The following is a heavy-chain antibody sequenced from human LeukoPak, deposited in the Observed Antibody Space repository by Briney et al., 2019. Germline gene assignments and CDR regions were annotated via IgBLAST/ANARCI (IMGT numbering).Heavy chain of an antibody. CDR1: GFTFSSSA. CDR2: ISASGGSK. J-gene: IGHJ6*02. Sequence: GGSLRLSCAASGFTFSSSAMSWVRQVPGKGLEWVSGISASGGSKYYADSVKGRFTISRDNSKNTLYLQMNSLRAEDTAVYYCAREGLYQQWLAWDYYYGMDVWGQGTTVTVSS. V-gene: IGHV3-23*01. CDR3: AREGLYQQWLAWDYYYGMDV. D-gene: IGHD6-19*01.